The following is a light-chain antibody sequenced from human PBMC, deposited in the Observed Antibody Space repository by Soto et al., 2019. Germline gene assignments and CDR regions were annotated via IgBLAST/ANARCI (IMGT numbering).Light chain of an antibody. CDR2: EVR. CDR1: SSDVGGYNY. V-gene: IGLV2-14*01. CDR3: SSYTSSTTLVV. J-gene: IGLJ3*02. Sequence: QSVLTQPASVSGSPGQSITISCTGTSSDVGGYNYVSWYQQHPGKAPKLIIYEVRNRPSGVSNRFSGSKSGYTASLTISGLQAEDEADYYCSSYTSSTTLVVFGGGTKLTVL.